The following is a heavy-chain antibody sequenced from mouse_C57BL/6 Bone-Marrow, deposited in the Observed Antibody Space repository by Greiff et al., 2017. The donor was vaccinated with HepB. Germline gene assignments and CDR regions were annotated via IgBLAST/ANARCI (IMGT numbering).Heavy chain of an antibody. D-gene: IGHD1-1*01. Sequence: EVKLMESEGGLVQPGRSMKLSCTASGFTFSDYYMAWVRQVPEKGLEWVANINYDGSSTYYLDSLKSRFIISRDNAKNILYLQMSSLKSEDTATYYCARGPLYYGSSYWYFDVWGTGTTVTVSS. CDR1: GFTFSDYY. CDR2: INYDGSST. V-gene: IGHV5-16*01. CDR3: ARGPLYYGSSYWYFDV. J-gene: IGHJ1*03.